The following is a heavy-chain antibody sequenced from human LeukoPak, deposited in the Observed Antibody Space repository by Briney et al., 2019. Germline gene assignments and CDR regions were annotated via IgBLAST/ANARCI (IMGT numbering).Heavy chain of an antibody. CDR3: AKDQSSSGSRFS. CDR2: ISGSGGST. CDR1: GFTFSSYA. J-gene: IGHJ4*02. Sequence: GRSLRLSCAASGFTFSSYAMSWVRQAPGKGLEWVSAISGSGGSTYYADSVKGRFTISRDNSKNTLYLQMNSLRAEDTAVYYCAKDQSSSGSRFSWGQGTLVTVSS. D-gene: IGHD6-19*01. V-gene: IGHV3-23*01.